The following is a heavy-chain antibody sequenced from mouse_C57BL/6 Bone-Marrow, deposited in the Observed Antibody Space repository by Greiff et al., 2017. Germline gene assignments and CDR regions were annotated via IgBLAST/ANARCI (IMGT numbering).Heavy chain of an antibody. V-gene: IGHV1-82*01. J-gene: IGHJ4*01. CDR1: GYAFRGSW. Sequence: QVQLQQSGPELVKPGASVKISCKASGYAFRGSWMNWVKQRPGKGLAWIGRIYPGDGDTNSNGKFKGKAPLTADKSSSPAYMQLSSLTSEDSAVYFCARGIYQGAMDYGGQGTSVTGSS. CDR3: ARGIYQGAMDY. CDR2: IYPGDGDT.